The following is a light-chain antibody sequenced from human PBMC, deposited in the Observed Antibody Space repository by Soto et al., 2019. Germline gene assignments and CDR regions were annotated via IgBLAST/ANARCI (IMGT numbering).Light chain of an antibody. J-gene: IGKJ1*01. CDR2: QVS. Sequence: DVVMTQSPLSLSVTLGQPASISCRSSQGLVYSDGNTFLNWFHQRPGQSPRRLIYQVSNRDSGDPDRCSGRGSGTDYTLTISRVEAEDVGIYYCVEGTHWPWTFGQGTKVEIK. CDR3: VEGTHWPWT. V-gene: IGKV2-30*01. CDR1: QGLVYSDGNTF.